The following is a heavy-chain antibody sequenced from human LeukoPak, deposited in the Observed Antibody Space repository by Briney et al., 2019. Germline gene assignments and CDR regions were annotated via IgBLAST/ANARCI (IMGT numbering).Heavy chain of an antibody. D-gene: IGHD3-3*01. Sequence: GGSLRLSCLTSGFTFSTNAMSWVRQAPGKGLEWISGISGSGASTYYADSVTGRFTISRDNSRNTLYLQMNSLRGDDTAVYYCAKDHYWSIDYWGRGTLVTVSS. CDR2: ISGSGAST. V-gene: IGHV3-23*01. CDR1: GFTFSTNA. CDR3: AKDHYWSIDY. J-gene: IGHJ4*02.